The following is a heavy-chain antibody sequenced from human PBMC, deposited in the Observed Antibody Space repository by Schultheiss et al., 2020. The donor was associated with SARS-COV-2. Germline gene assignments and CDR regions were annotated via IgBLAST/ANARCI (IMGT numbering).Heavy chain of an antibody. V-gene: IGHV4-61*02. Sequence: SETLSLTCTVSGGSMSSARYYWSWIRQPAGKGLEWIGRIYNSGNINYNPSLKSRVTMSVDTSKNQLSLKLSSVTAADTAVYYCARDRPDYYDSSGYCLDQWGQGTLVIVSS. J-gene: IGHJ4*02. CDR1: GGSMSSARYY. D-gene: IGHD3-22*01. CDR3: ARDRPDYYDSSGYCLDQ. CDR2: IYNSGNI.